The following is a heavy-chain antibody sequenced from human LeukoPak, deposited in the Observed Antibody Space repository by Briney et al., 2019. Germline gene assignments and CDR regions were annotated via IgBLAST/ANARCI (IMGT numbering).Heavy chain of an antibody. CDR3: ARQTAMGRSGDY. D-gene: IGHD5-18*01. J-gene: IGHJ4*02. CDR2: IDPTDSET. CDR1: GYSFTSYW. Sequence: GESLKIPCKASGYSFTSYWIGWVRQMPGKGLESMGIIDPTDSETRYTPSFQGQVTISVDKSLTTAYLQCNSLKASDTAMYYCARQTAMGRSGDYWGQGTLVTVSS. V-gene: IGHV5-51*01.